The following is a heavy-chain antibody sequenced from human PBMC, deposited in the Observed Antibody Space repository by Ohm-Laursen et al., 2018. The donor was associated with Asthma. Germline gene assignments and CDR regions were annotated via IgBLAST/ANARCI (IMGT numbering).Heavy chain of an antibody. J-gene: IGHJ4*02. CDR2: INHSGST. CDR1: GGSFSGYY. Sequence: GTLSLTCTVYGGSFSGYYWSWIRQPPGEGLEWIGEINHSGSTNYNPSLKSRVTISVDTSKNQFSLKLSSVTAADTAVYYCARDRAVYYSYFDYWGQGTLVTVSS. CDR3: ARDRAVYYSYFDY. D-gene: IGHD2-8*01. V-gene: IGHV4-34*01.